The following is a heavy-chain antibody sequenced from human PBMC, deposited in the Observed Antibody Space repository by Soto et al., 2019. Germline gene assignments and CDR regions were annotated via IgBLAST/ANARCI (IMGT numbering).Heavy chain of an antibody. CDR3: ARGTTVTTSGYYGMDV. D-gene: IGHD4-17*01. CDR1: GYSFTSYW. Sequence: GESLKISCKGSGYSFTSYWIGWVRQMPGKGLEWMGRIDPSDSYTNYSPSFQGHVTISADKSISTAYLQWSSLKASDTAMYYCARGTTVTTSGYYGMDVWGQGTTVTVSS. J-gene: IGHJ6*02. CDR2: IDPSDSYT. V-gene: IGHV5-10-1*01.